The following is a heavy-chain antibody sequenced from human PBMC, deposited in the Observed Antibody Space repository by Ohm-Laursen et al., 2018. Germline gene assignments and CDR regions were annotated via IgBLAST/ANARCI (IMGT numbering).Heavy chain of an antibody. V-gene: IGHV3-30*18. Sequence: SSLRLSCAASGFTFSSYVMHWVRQAPGKGLEWVAVISYDGRNKHYADSVKGRFTISRDNSKNTLHLQVSSLRAEDTAVYYCAKEWELLQDAVDIWGQGTMVTVSS. J-gene: IGHJ3*02. CDR1: GFTFSSYV. D-gene: IGHD1-26*01. CDR3: AKEWELLQDAVDI. CDR2: ISYDGRNK.